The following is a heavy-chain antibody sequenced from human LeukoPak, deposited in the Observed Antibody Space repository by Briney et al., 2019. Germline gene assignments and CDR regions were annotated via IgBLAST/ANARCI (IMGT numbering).Heavy chain of an antibody. V-gene: IGHV3-7*01. Sequence: GGSLRLSCAASGFTFSNHWMSWVRQAPGKGLEWVANIKQDGSENYYVDSVKGRFTISRDNAKNSLYLQVNSLRDEDTAVYYCAREDYYDGSIDYWGQGTLVTVSS. D-gene: IGHD3-22*01. J-gene: IGHJ4*02. CDR2: IKQDGSEN. CDR3: AREDYYDGSIDY. CDR1: GFTFSNHW.